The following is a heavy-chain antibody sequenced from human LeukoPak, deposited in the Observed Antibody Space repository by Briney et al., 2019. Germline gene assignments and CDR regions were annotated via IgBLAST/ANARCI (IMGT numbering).Heavy chain of an antibody. CDR1: GYSISSGYY. Sequence: SETLSLTCTVSGYSISSGYYCGWIRQPPGKGLEWIGSIYHSGSTYYNPSPKSRVTISVDTSKNQFSLKLSSVTAADTAVYYCARDALGYCSGGSCGVVWFDPWGQGTLVTVSS. D-gene: IGHD2-15*01. CDR2: IYHSGST. J-gene: IGHJ5*02. V-gene: IGHV4-38-2*02. CDR3: ARDALGYCSGGSCGVVWFDP.